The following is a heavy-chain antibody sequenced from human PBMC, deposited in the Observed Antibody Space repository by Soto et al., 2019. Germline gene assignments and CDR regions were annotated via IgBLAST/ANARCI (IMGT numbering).Heavy chain of an antibody. Sequence: QVQLHESGPGLVRPSQTLSLTGNVSGGSISTADYYWSWIRQPPGKGMEWMGYIHYRGRTYYNPSLVSSVAISMDTSKNHFSLNLTSVTAADTAVYFCVSDYDSGGYIGYWGQGSLVTVSS. D-gene: IGHD3-22*01. V-gene: IGHV4-30-4*01. J-gene: IGHJ4*02. CDR3: VSDYDSGGYIGY. CDR1: GGSISTADYY. CDR2: IHYRGRT.